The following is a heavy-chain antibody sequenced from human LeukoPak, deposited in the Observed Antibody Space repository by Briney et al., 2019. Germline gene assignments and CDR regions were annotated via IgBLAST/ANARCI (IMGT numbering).Heavy chain of an antibody. J-gene: IGHJ6*02. Sequence: SETLSLTCTVSGGSISSYYWSWIRQPPGKGLEWIGYIYYSGSTNYNPSLKSRVTISVDTSKNQFSLKLSSVTAADTAVYYCARTSGSYNYYYYGMDVWGQGTTVTVSS. CDR1: GGSISSYY. CDR2: IYYSGST. V-gene: IGHV4-59*01. CDR3: ARTSGSYNYYYYGMDV. D-gene: IGHD1-26*01.